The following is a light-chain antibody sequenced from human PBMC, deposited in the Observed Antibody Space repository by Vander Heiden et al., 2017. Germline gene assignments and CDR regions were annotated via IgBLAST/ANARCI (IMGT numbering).Light chain of an antibody. CDR2: STN. Sequence: QTVVTQEPSFSVSPGGTVTLTCGLSSGSVSTNYYPSWYQQTPGQSPRTLIDSTNTRSSGVPDRFSGSILGNTAALTITGAQADDESDYYCVLYMGSGISVFGGGTKLTVL. J-gene: IGLJ2*01. V-gene: IGLV8-61*01. CDR1: SGSVSTNYY. CDR3: VLYMGSGISV.